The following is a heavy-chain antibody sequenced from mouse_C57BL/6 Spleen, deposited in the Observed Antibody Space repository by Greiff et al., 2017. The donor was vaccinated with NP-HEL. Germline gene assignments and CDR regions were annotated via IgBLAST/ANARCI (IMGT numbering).Heavy chain of an antibody. J-gene: IGHJ2*01. V-gene: IGHV1-19*01. CDR3: ARGGYYGSSYFYFDY. D-gene: IGHD1-1*01. CDR2: INPYNGGT. CDR1: GYTFTDYY. Sequence: EVQLQQSGPVLVKPGASVKMSCKASGYTFTDYYMNWVKQSHGKSLEWIGVINPYNGGTSYNQKFKGKATLTVDKSSSTAYMELNSLTSEDSAVYYCARGGYYGSSYFYFDYWGQGTTLTVSS.